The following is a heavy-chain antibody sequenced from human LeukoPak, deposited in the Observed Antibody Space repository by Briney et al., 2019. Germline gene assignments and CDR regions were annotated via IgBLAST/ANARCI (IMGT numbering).Heavy chain of an antibody. V-gene: IGHV3-74*01. Sequence: PGGSLRLSCAASGFVFSSYSMNWVRQAPGKGPVWVSRINDDGSDTTYADSVKGRFTISRDDAKNMLFLQMNSLRAEDTAVYYCVRGGPSTWSWGQGTLVTVSS. D-gene: IGHD2-15*01. CDR2: INDDGSDT. CDR1: GFVFSSYS. J-gene: IGHJ5*02. CDR3: VRGGPSTWS.